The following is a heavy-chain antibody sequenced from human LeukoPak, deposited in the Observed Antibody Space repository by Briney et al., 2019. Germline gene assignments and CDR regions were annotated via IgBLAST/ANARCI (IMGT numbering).Heavy chain of an antibody. V-gene: IGHV3-23*01. J-gene: IGHJ4*02. CDR1: GITFSNFA. D-gene: IGHD6-19*01. Sequence: PGGSLRLSCAVSGITFSNFAMNWVRQAPGEGPEWVSAISGSGFNTYYADSVKDRFTISRDSSRNTLYLQMSSLRAEDTALYYCARGQWLVTSSFDYWGEGTLVTVSS. CDR3: ARGQWLVTSSFDY. CDR2: ISGSGFNT.